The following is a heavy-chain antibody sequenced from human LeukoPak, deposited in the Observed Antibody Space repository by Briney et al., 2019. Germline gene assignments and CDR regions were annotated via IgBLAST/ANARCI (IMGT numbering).Heavy chain of an antibody. CDR2: MFHTGST. Sequence: SETLSLTCSVSADSITRYYWSWIRQPPGKGLEWIGYMFHTGSTSYNPSLKSRVTLSMDTSKLQFSLKLTSVTAADTAVYYCAREGGKQWLVFDYWGQGALVTVSS. CDR3: AREGGKQWLVFDY. D-gene: IGHD6-19*01. J-gene: IGHJ4*02. CDR1: ADSITRYY. V-gene: IGHV4-59*01.